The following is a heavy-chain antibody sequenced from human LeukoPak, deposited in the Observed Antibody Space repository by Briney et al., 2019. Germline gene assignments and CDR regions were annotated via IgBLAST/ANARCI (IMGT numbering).Heavy chain of an antibody. CDR3: ARGGGDYYDSSGYQKPYYYYYMDV. CDR2: IIPIFGTA. D-gene: IGHD3-22*01. V-gene: IGHV1-69*06. Sequence: ASVKVSCKASGGTFSSYAISWVRQAPGQGLEWMGGIIPIFGTANYAQKFQGRVTITADKSTSTAYMELSSLRSEDTAVYYCARGGGDYYDSSGYQKPYYYYYMDVWGKGTTVTVSS. J-gene: IGHJ6*03. CDR1: GGTFSSYA.